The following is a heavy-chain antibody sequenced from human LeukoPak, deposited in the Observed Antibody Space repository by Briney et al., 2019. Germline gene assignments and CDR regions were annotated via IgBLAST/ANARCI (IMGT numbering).Heavy chain of an antibody. CDR2: INDRGRT. D-gene: IGHD4-17*01. CDR3: ARDPTTVTSLPYYFDF. CDR1: GGSFSGYH. Sequence: SETLSLTFAVHGGSFSGYHWNWIRQSPSKGLEWIGEINDRGRTNYNPSLESRVTLSVDTSKKEFSLKLSAVTAADTAVYYCARDPTTVTSLPYYFDFWGQGTLVSVSS. V-gene: IGHV4-34*01. J-gene: IGHJ4*02.